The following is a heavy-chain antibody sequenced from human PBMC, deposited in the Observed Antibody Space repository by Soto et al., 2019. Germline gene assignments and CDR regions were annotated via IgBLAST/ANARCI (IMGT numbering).Heavy chain of an antibody. V-gene: IGHV4-39*01. J-gene: IGHJ6*02. CDR2: IYYSGST. D-gene: IGHD3-22*01. CDR1: GGSISSCSDH. CDR3: ARRLYYDSSGFEGGGMDV. Sequence: SETLRLMYTVSGGSISSCSDHGGWIRLPPGKGLEWIGSIYYSGSTYYNPSLKSRVTISVDTSKNQFSLKLSSVTAADTAVYYCARRLYYDSSGFEGGGMDVWGQGTTVTVSS.